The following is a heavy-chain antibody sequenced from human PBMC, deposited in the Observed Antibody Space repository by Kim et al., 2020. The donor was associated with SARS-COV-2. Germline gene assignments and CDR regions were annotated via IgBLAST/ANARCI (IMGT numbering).Heavy chain of an antibody. CDR2: INGDGSVT. V-gene: IGHV3-74*01. J-gene: IGHJ4*02. CDR1: GFTLSSFY. D-gene: IGHD2-2*01. CDR3: ARGGVTAACDF. Sequence: GGSLRLSCAASGFTLSSFYMHWVRQAPGKELLWVSHINGDGSVTGYADSVRGRFTISRDNAKNTLYLQMDSLRTEDTAVYYCARGGVTAACDFWGQGALVTVSS.